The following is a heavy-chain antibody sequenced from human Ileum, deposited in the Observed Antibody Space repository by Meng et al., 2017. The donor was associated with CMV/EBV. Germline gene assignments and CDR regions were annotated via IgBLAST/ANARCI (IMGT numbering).Heavy chain of an antibody. V-gene: IGHV6-1*01. CDR2: TFYRSKWTN. D-gene: IGHD1-1*01. CDR1: GASVSSSTPA. J-gene: IGHJ4*02. CDR3: ARIAWNVAAF. Sequence: ISGASVSSSTPAWSWSRQSPSRGLEWLGRTFYRSKWTNDYAVSVQGRIAITPDISKNQFSLQLNSVTPDDTAVYYCARIAWNVAAFWGQGTLVTVSS.